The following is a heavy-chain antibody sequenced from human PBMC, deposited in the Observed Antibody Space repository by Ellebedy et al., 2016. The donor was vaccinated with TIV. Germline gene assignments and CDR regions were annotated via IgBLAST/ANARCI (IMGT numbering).Heavy chain of an antibody. CDR1: GFIFSDYY. CDR2: ISNSGSTI. J-gene: IGHJ5*02. Sequence: GESLKISCAASGFIFSDYYMIWIRQAPGKGLEWVSYISNSGSTIYYADSVKGRFTISRDNAKNSLSLLMNSLRAEDTAVYYCARDARFIDHQHNWFDPWGQGTLVTVSS. D-gene: IGHD3-16*02. V-gene: IGHV3-11*01. CDR3: ARDARFIDHQHNWFDP.